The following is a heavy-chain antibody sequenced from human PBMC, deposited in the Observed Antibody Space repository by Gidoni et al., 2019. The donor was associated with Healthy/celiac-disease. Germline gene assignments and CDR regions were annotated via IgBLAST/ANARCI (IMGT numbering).Heavy chain of an antibody. CDR1: GFSLSNARLA. V-gene: IGHV2-26*01. Sequence: QVTLKESGPVLVKPTETLPLTCTLSGFSLSNARLAVSWIRQPPGKALEWLAHSFSNDEKSYSTSLKSRLTISKDNSKRQVVRTMTNMDPVDTDTYYCARSWDGDRRWLQRSEPWFDPWGQGTLVTVSS. CDR2: SFSNDEK. J-gene: IGHJ5*02. D-gene: IGHD5-12*01. CDR3: ARSWDGDRRWLQRSEPWFDP.